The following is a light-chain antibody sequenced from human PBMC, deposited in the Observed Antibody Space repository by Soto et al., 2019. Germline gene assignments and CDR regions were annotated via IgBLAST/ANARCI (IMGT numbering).Light chain of an antibody. V-gene: IGKV3-15*01. CDR2: AAS. Sequence: EIVLTQSLATLSVSPGEGATLSCRASQSVSSNLAWYQQRFGQAPRLLVYAASTRATGIPARFSGSGSGTEFTLTISSLQSEDFAVYYCQQYNSWPPWTFGQGTKVEI. CDR1: QSVSSN. J-gene: IGKJ1*01. CDR3: QQYNSWPPWT.